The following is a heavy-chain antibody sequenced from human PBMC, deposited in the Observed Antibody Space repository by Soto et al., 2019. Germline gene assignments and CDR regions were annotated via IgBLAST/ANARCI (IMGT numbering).Heavy chain of an antibody. CDR1: GGSISSGGYY. CDR2: IYYSGST. Sequence: QVQLQESGPGLVKPSQTLSLTCTVSGGSISSGGYYWSWIRQHPGKGLEWIGYIYYSGSTYCNPSLKSRVTISVDTSKNQFSLKLSSVTAADTAVYYCARGGYCSGGSCLSFDYWGQGTLVTVSS. V-gene: IGHV4-31*03. D-gene: IGHD2-15*01. CDR3: ARGGYCSGGSCLSFDY. J-gene: IGHJ4*02.